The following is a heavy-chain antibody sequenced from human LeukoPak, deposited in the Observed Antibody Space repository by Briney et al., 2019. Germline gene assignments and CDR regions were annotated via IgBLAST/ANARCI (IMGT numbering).Heavy chain of an antibody. CDR3: ASRLVVPAAIFDY. CDR2: IYHSGST. CDR1: GYSISSGYY. J-gene: IGHJ4*02. V-gene: IGHV4-38-2*02. D-gene: IGHD2-2*01. Sequence: SETLSLTCTVSGYSISSGYYWGWIRRPPGKGLEWIGSIYHSGSTYYNPSLKSRVTISVDTSKNQFSLKLSSVTAADTAVYYCASRLVVPAAIFDYWGQGTLVTVSS.